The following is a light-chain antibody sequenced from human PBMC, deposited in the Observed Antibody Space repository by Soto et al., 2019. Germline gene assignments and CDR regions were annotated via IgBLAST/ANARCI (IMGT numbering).Light chain of an antibody. Sequence: DIQMTQSPASLSASVGDRVSITCRASQTISSYLNWYQQKPGAAPKLLIHSASTLQSGVPSRFSGSGFGTDYTLTISSLQPADFAVYYCQQTFRTPHTFGQGTKLDIE. J-gene: IGKJ2*01. CDR1: QTISSY. V-gene: IGKV1-39*01. CDR3: QQTFRTPHT. CDR2: SAS.